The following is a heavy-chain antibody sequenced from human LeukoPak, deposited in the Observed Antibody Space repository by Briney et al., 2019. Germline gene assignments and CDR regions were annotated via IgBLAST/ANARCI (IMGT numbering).Heavy chain of an antibody. CDR3: ARDLTSLAIVGATTSDAFDV. CDR1: GYTFINYY. V-gene: IGHV1-46*01. Sequence: ASVKVSCKTSGYTFINYYMHWVRQAPGQGLEWMGIINPSSSSSNFARKFQGRAIMTRDTSTSIVYMELSSLRSEDTAVYYCARDLTSLAIVGATTSDAFDVWGQGTVVTVSS. D-gene: IGHD1-26*01. J-gene: IGHJ3*01. CDR2: INPSSSSS.